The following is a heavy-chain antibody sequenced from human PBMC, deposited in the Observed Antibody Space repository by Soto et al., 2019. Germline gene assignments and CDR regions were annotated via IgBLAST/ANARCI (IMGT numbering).Heavy chain of an antibody. D-gene: IGHD6-19*01. V-gene: IGHV3-23*01. Sequence: EVQLLESGGGLVQPGGSLRSSCEPPGFTLTSKPLSWSPRAPGKGREWVSAISGSGGSTSYADSVKGRFTISRDNSKNTLYLQMNSLRAEDTAVYYCAKGEQWLVFYFDYWGQGTLVTVSS. CDR1: GFTLTSKP. CDR3: AKGEQWLVFYFDY. J-gene: IGHJ4*02. CDR2: ISGSGGST.